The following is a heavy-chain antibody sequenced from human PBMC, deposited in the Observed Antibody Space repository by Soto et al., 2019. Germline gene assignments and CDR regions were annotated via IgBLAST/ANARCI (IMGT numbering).Heavy chain of an antibody. CDR2: IYYSGNT. V-gene: IGHV4-31*03. Sequence: SETLSLTCIVSGDSISSGGYYWSWIRQHPGKGLEWIGHIYYSGNTLYNPSLKSRVTISVDTSKNQFSLKLTSVSAADTAVYFCARQGNGYQWGQATLVTVSS. D-gene: IGHD5-12*01. CDR3: ARQGNGYQ. CDR1: GDSISSGGYY. J-gene: IGHJ4*02.